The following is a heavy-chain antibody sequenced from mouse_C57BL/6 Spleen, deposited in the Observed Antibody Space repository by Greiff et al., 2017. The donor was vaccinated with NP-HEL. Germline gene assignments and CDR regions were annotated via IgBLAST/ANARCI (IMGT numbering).Heavy chain of an antibody. CDR2: IDPEDSET. CDR1: GFNIKDYY. D-gene: IGHD2-2*01. CDR3: ATPMVTRAMDY. J-gene: IGHJ4*01. V-gene: IGHV14-2*01. Sequence: EVQLVESGAELVKPGASVKLSCTASGFNIKDYYMHWVKQRTEQGLEWIGRIDPEDSETKYAPKFQGKATITADTSSNTAYLQLSSLTSEDTAVYYCATPMVTRAMDYWGQGTSVTVSS.